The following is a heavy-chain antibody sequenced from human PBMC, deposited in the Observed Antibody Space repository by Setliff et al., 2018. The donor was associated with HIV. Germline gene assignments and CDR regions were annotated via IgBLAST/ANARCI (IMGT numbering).Heavy chain of an antibody. CDR1: CVSISSTIDTY. Sequence: PSETLSLTCTVSCVSISSTIDTYWGWFRQPPGKGLGWIGNIYYSGCSFYNPSLQSRVTISVDPSRNQFSLKLSSVTAADMAVYYCASSQGYDFWSGPTGYYMDVWGKGNTVTGS. CDR3: ASSQGYDFWSGPTGYYMDV. J-gene: IGHJ6*03. D-gene: IGHD3-3*01. V-gene: IGHV4-39*07. CDR2: IYYSGCS.